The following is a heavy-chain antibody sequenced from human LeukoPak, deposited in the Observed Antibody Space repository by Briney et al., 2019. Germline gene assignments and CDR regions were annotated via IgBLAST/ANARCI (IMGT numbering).Heavy chain of an antibody. CDR3: ARVWYSGSYPVDY. Sequence: PGGSLRLSCAAPGFTFSDYYMSWIRQAPGKGLEWVSYISSSGSTIYYADSVKGRFTISRDNAKNSLYLQMNSLRAEDTAVYYCARVWYSGSYPVDYWGQGTLVTVSS. CDR2: ISSSGSTI. J-gene: IGHJ4*02. V-gene: IGHV3-11*04. D-gene: IGHD1-26*01. CDR1: GFTFSDYY.